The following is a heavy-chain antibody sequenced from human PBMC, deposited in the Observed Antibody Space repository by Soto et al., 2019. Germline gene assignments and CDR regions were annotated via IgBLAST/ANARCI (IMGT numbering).Heavy chain of an antibody. J-gene: IGHJ4*02. Sequence: ASVKVSCKASGYTFTSYYMHWVRQAPGQGLEWMGIINPSGGSTSYAQKFQGRVTMTRDTSTSTVYMELSSLRSEGTAVYYCARDGYYYDSSGYPSYMTGWGQGTLVTVSS. V-gene: IGHV1-46*01. CDR2: INPSGGST. CDR1: GYTFTSYY. CDR3: ARDGYYYDSSGYPSYMTG. D-gene: IGHD3-22*01.